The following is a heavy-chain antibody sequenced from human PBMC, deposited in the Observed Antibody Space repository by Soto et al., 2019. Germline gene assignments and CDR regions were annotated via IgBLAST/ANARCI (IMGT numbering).Heavy chain of an antibody. CDR2: IYATGTT. Sequence: QVQLQESGPGLVKPSETLSLTCTVSGASISGFYWSWIRKSAGKGLEWVGRIYATGTTDSNPSLKSRVMMSVDTSKKQFSLKLSSVTAADTAVYYCVRDGTKTLRDWFDPWGQGISVTVSS. V-gene: IGHV4-4*07. J-gene: IGHJ5*02. CDR3: VRDGTKTLRDWFDP. D-gene: IGHD1-1*01. CDR1: GASISGFY.